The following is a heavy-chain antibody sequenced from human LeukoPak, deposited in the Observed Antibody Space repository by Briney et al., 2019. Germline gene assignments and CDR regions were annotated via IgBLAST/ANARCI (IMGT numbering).Heavy chain of an antibody. CDR3: ARHRYEDVYHFDL. J-gene: IGHJ4*02. V-gene: IGHV4-59*08. CDR1: GDSIGSYY. CDR2: VYYTGST. Sequence: TSETLSLTCTVSGDSIGSYYWSWIRQPPGEGLEWIGYVYYTGSTNYNPSLKRRVTISVDTSKNHFSLNLRSVTAADTAIYYCARHRYEDVYHFDLWGQGTLVIVSS. D-gene: IGHD3-16*01.